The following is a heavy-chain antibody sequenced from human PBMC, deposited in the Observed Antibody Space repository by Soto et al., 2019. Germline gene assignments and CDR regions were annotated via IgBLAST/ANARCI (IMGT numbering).Heavy chain of an antibody. CDR2: IYYSGST. CDR3: ARRDNYDILFDY. V-gene: IGHV4-39*01. Sequence: SETLSLTCTVSGGSNSRSSYYWGWIRQPPGKGLEWIGSIYYSGSTYYNPSLKSRVTISVDTSKNQFSLKLSSVTAADTAVYYCARRDNYDILFDYWGQGTLVTVSS. CDR1: GGSNSRSSYY. J-gene: IGHJ4*02. D-gene: IGHD3-9*01.